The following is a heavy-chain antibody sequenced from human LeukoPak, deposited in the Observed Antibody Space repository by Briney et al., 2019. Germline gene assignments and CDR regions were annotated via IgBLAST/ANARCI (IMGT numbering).Heavy chain of an antibody. CDR1: GGSISSGGYY. CDR2: IYYSGST. J-gene: IGHJ4*02. V-gene: IGHV4-31*03. Sequence: SSKTLSLTCTVSGGSISSGGYYWSWIRQHPGKGLEWIGYIYYSGSTYYNPSLKSRVTISVDTSKNQFSLKLSSVTAADTAVYYCARGDLRYFDYWGQGTLVTVSS. CDR3: ARGDLRYFDY.